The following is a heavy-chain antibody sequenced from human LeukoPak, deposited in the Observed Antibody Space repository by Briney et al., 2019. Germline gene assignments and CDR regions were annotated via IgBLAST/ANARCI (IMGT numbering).Heavy chain of an antibody. D-gene: IGHD2-21*02. Sequence: ASVKVSCKASGYTFTGYYMHWVRQAPGQGLEWMGWINPNSGGTSYAQKFQGRVTMTRDTSISTAYMELSRLRSDDTAVYYCARVSGLLFDFDYWGQGTLVTVSS. CDR1: GYTFTGYY. J-gene: IGHJ4*02. CDR3: ARVSGLLFDFDY. CDR2: INPNSGGT. V-gene: IGHV1-2*02.